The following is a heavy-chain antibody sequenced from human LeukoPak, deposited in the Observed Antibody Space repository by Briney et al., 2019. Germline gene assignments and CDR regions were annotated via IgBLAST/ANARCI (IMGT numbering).Heavy chain of an antibody. V-gene: IGHV3-33*01. Sequence: GRSLRLSCAASGFTFSSYGMHWVRQAPGKGLEWVAVIWYDGSNKYYADSVKGRFTISRDNSKNTLYLQMNSLRAEDTAVYYCARAGDIVVVTAMWFDPWGQGTLVTVSS. J-gene: IGHJ5*02. CDR3: ARAGDIVVVTAMWFDP. CDR2: IWYDGSNK. D-gene: IGHD2-21*02. CDR1: GFTFSSYG.